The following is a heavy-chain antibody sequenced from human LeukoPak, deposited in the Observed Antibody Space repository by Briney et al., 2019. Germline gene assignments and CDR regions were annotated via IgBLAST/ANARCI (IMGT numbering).Heavy chain of an antibody. CDR1: GYASSSDY. D-gene: IGHD3-10*01. V-gene: IGHV1-18*01. J-gene: IGHJ6*02. Sequence: GASKIISCTLSGYASSSDYMSRVRHAPGQRPEWMGWISGHNGNTKYAQKVQGRVTVTADTSTSTAYMELRSLRSDDTAVYYCARATMVRGVRPNYYYYGMDVWGQGTTVTVSS. CDR3: ARATMVRGVRPNYYYYGMDV. CDR2: ISGHNGNT.